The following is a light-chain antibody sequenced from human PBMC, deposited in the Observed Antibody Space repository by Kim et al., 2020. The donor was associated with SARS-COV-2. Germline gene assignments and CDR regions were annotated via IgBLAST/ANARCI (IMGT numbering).Light chain of an antibody. CDR3: QQSSSIPTT. CDR2: DAS. V-gene: IGKV1-39*01. J-gene: IGKJ5*01. Sequence: SVPVVDSVTLTYRTSQNFSNYLSCCHQKPGKAPELLIYDASRLQSGVPSRFSGSGSGTQFTLTISSLQPEDFATYYCQQSSSIPTTFGQGTRLEIK. CDR1: QNFSNY.